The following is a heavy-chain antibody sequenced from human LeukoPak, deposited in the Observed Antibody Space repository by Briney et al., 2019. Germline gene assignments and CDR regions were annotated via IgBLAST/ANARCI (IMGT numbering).Heavy chain of an antibody. CDR1: GASINTYS. J-gene: IGHJ5*02. D-gene: IGHD6-19*01. CDR3: ARWDDSAWAFGT. CDR2: FSLGGSGTT. Sequence: TSETLSLTCIVSGASINTYSWNWLRQSPGKGLEWIGYFSLGGSGTTSYTSSLKSRVTISRDTSKNQLSLKLTSVTAADTAVYYCARWDDSAWAFGTWGPGTLVTVSS. V-gene: IGHV4-59*08.